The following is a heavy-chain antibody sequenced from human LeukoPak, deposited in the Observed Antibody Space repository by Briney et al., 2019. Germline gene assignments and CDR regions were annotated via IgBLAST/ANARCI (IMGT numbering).Heavy chain of an antibody. V-gene: IGHV3-23*01. J-gene: IGHJ4*02. Sequence: GGSLRLSCAASGFIFSSYAMNWVRQAPGTGLEWVSGISGSGTSTYYADSVKGRFTISRDNSKNTLYLQMNSLRAEDTAVYYCAKSRAYCGGDCYSPVFGYGDQGTLVTVS. CDR1: GFIFSSYA. D-gene: IGHD2-21*02. CDR2: ISGSGTST. CDR3: AKSRAYCGGDCYSPVFGY.